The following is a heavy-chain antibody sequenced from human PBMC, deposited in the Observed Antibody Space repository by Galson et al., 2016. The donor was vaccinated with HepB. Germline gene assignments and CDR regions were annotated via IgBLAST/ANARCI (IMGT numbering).Heavy chain of an antibody. V-gene: IGHV4-39*01. CDR3: ARRPWDYRQFIHGFDI. Sequence: SETLSLTCTVSGVSISSSSYYWGWIRQPPGKGLEWIGTMYYSGSTHNSPSLKSRITISADTSKNQFSLRLTSVTAADTAVYYCARRPWDYRQFIHGFDIWGQGTMVTVSS. J-gene: IGHJ3*02. CDR2: MYYSGST. D-gene: IGHD3-10*01. CDR1: GVSISSSSYY.